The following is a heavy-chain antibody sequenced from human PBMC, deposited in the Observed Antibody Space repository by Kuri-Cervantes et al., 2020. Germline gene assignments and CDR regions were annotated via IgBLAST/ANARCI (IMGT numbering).Heavy chain of an antibody. V-gene: IGHV3-48*02. CDR2: ISSSSSTI. D-gene: IGHD1-26*01. Sequence: GGSLRLSCVASGFTFSSYSMNWVRQAPGKGLEWVSYISSSSSTIYYADSVKGRFTISRDNAKNSLYLQMNSLRDEDTAVYYCATFPKWGFDYWGQGTLVTVSS. CDR1: GFTFSSYS. CDR3: ATFPKWGFDY. J-gene: IGHJ4*02.